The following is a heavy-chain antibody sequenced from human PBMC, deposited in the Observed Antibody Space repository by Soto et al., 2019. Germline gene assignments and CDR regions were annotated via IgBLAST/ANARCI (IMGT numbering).Heavy chain of an antibody. J-gene: IGHJ4*02. V-gene: IGHV1-8*01. CDR2: MNPNSGNT. CDR1: GYTFTSHD. CDR3: ARERSSGWYVDY. Sequence: QVQLVQSGAEVKKPGASVKVSCKASGYTFTSHDINWVRQATGQGLEWMGWMNPNSGNTGYAQKFQGRVTLTRNTSISTAYMALSSLRSEDTAVYYCARERSSGWYVDYWGPGTVVTVSS. D-gene: IGHD6-19*01.